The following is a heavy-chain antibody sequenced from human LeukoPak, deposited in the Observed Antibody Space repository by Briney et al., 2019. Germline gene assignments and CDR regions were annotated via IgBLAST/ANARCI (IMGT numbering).Heavy chain of an antibody. CDR1: GYTFTGYY. V-gene: IGHV1-2*02. Sequence: GASVKVSCKASGYTFTGYYMHWVRQAPGQGLEWMGWINPNSGGTNYAQKFQGRVTMTRDTSISTAYMELSRLRSDDTAVYYCARVRVGATSSPEYFQHWGQGTLVTVSS. CDR2: INPNSGGT. J-gene: IGHJ1*01. D-gene: IGHD1-26*01. CDR3: ARVRVGATSSPEYFQH.